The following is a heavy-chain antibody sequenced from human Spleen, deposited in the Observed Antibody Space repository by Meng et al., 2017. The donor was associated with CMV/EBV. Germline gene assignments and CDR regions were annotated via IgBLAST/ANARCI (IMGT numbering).Heavy chain of an antibody. CDR2: IFYRGST. Sequence: GSISNGGYFWSWIRQHPGKGLEWIGHIFYRGSTYYTPSLKSRLTISVDTSKNQFSLRLSSVTAADTAVYYCARVGIWELLRPDTFDIWGQGTMVTVSS. D-gene: IGHD1-26*01. V-gene: IGHV4-31*02. CDR1: GSISNGGYF. CDR3: ARVGIWELLRPDTFDI. J-gene: IGHJ3*02.